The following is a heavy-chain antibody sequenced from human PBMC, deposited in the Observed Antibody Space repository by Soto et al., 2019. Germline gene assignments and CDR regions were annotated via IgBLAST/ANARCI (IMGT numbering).Heavy chain of an antibody. Sequence: LSLPCTVSGGSISSYYWSWIRQPPGKGLEWIGYIYYSGSTNYNPSLKSRVTISVATSKSQFSLKLSSVTAADTAVYYCASARRRVPAVTGGVGYWGQGTLVTVSS. D-gene: IGHD2-2*01. V-gene: IGHV4-59*12. CDR1: GGSISSYY. J-gene: IGHJ4*02. CDR2: IYYSGST. CDR3: ASARRRVPAVTGGVGY.